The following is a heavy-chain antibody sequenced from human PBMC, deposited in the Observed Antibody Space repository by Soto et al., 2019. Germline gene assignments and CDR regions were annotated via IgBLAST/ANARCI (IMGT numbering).Heavy chain of an antibody. CDR3: ATDTGSYAPNLLDS. D-gene: IGHD5-18*01. J-gene: IGHJ5*01. Sequence: EVQLLESGGGLVQPGGSLRLSCAASGFTFSSYAMSWVRQTPGKGLEWVSTLSGSGGTTYYADSVKGQFTISRDNSKSMLYLQMNILRAEDTCISTCATDTGSYAPNLLDSWGQGTLVTVSS. V-gene: IGHV3-23*01. CDR1: GFTFSSYA. CDR2: LSGSGGTT.